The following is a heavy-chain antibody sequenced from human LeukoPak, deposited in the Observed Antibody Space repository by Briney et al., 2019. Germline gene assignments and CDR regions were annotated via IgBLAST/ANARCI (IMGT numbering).Heavy chain of an antibody. V-gene: IGHV4-39*07. CDR2: IYYSGST. CDR1: GGSINSSSYY. D-gene: IGHD4-17*01. J-gene: IGHJ4*02. CDR3: ARDAGDPYYFDY. Sequence: SETLPLTCTVSGGSINSSSYYWGWIRQPPGKGLEWIGSIYYSGSTYYNPSLKSRVTISVDTSKNQFSLKLSSVTAADTAVYYCARDAGDPYYFDYWGQGTLVTVSS.